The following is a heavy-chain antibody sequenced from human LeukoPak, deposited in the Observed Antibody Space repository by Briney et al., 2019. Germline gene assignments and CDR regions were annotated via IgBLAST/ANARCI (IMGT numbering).Heavy chain of an antibody. Sequence: ASVKVSCKASGYTFTSYGISWVRQAPGQGLEWMGWISAYSGNTNYAQKLQGRVTMTTDTSTSTAYMELRSLRSDDTAVYYCARDPDLGYCSGGSCRLDFDYWGQGTLVTVSS. V-gene: IGHV1-18*01. J-gene: IGHJ4*02. CDR1: GYTFTSYG. CDR2: ISAYSGNT. D-gene: IGHD2-15*01. CDR3: ARDPDLGYCSGGSCRLDFDY.